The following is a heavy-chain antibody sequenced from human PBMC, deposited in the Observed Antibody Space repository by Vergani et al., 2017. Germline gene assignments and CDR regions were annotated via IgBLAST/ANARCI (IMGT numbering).Heavy chain of an antibody. J-gene: IGHJ4*02. CDR2: IHTSGST. Sequence: QVQLQESGPGLVKPSQTLSLTCTVSGGSINSHNYYWSWIRQPAGKGLEWIVRIHTSGSTNYNPSLKSRVTMSEDTSKNQFSLNLTLVTAAGTAVYFCARGSCLGGSCYKPLFDYWRQGILVTVPS. D-gene: IGHD2-15*01. V-gene: IGHV4-61*02. CDR3: ARGSCLGGSCYKPLFDY. CDR1: GGSINSHNYY.